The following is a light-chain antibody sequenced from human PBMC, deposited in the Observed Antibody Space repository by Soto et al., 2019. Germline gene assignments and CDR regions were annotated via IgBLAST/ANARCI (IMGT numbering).Light chain of an antibody. CDR2: GNS. J-gene: IGLJ7*01. CDR3: QSNDSSLSGYAV. V-gene: IGLV1-40*01. CDR1: SSNIGAGYD. Sequence: QPVLTQPPSVSGAPGQRVSISCTGSSSNIGAGYDVHWYQQLPGTAPKLLIYGNSNRPSGVPDRFSGSKSGTSASLAITGLQAEDEADYYCQSNDSSLSGYAVFGGGTQLTVL.